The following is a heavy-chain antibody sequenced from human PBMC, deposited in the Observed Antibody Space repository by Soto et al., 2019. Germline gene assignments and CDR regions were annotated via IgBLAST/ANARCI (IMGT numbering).Heavy chain of an antibody. CDR1: GFTFSSYS. V-gene: IGHV3-21*01. J-gene: IGHJ4*02. CDR3: ARDRGSGSYNPIDY. Sequence: GGSLRLSCAASGFTFSSYSMNWVRQAPGKGLEWVSSISSSSSYIYYADSVKGRFTISRDNAKNSLYLQMNSLRAEDTAVYYCARDRGSGSYNPIDYWGQGTLVTVSS. CDR2: ISSSSSYI. D-gene: IGHD1-26*01.